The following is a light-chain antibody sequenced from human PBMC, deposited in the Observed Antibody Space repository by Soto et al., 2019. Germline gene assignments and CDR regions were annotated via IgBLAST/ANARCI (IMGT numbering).Light chain of an antibody. Sequence: SVLPKPASVSGSPGQSITISCTGTSSDVGGYNYVSWYQQHPGKAPKLMIYDVSNRPSGVSNRFSGSKSGNTASLTISGLQAEDEADYYCSSYTSSSTLSYVFGTGTKVTVL. CDR1: SSDVGGYNY. J-gene: IGLJ1*01. V-gene: IGLV2-14*01. CDR3: SSYTSSSTLSYV. CDR2: DVS.